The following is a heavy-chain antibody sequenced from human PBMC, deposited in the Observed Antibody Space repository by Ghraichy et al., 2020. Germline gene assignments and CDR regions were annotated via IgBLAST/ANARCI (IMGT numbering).Heavy chain of an antibody. CDR1: GYTLTELS. Sequence: ASVKVSCKVSGYTLTELSMHWVRQAPGKGLEWMGGFDPEDGETIYAQKFQGRVTMTEDTSTDTAYMELSSLRSEDTAVYYCATARYYYDSSGYYSDAFDIWGQGTMVTVSS. J-gene: IGHJ3*02. CDR3: ATARYYYDSSGYYSDAFDI. V-gene: IGHV1-24*01. CDR2: FDPEDGET. D-gene: IGHD3-22*01.